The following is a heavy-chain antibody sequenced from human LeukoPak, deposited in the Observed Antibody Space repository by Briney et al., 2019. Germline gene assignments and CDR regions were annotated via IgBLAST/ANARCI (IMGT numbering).Heavy chain of an antibody. CDR2: INQDGREK. V-gene: IGHV3-7*01. D-gene: IGHD3-16*01. Sequence: GGSLRLSCEASGFRFGGFWMNWVRQAPGKGPERVANINQDGREKLYVDSVRGRFTISRDNAKNSLYLQMNSLRVEDTAVYHCTRDVREAYDIWGHGTMVTVSS. CDR3: TRDVREAYDI. CDR1: GFRFGGFW. J-gene: IGHJ3*02.